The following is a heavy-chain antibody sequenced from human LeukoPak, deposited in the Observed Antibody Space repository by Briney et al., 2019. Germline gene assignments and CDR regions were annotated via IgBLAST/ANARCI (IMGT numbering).Heavy chain of an antibody. CDR1: GGTFSSYA. V-gene: IGHV1-69*13. CDR2: IIPIFGTA. CDR3: ARALYSTVTTSHGY. Sequence: SVKVSCKASGGTFSSYAISWVRQAPGQGLEWMGGIIPIFGTANYAQKFQGRVTITADESTSTAYMELSSLRSEDTVVYYCARALYSTVTTSHGYWGQGTLVTVSS. J-gene: IGHJ4*02. D-gene: IGHD4-17*01.